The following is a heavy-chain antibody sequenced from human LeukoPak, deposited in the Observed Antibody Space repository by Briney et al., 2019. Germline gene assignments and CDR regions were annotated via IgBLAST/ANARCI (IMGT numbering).Heavy chain of an antibody. CDR2: ISSSSSYI. D-gene: IGHD5-24*01. V-gene: IGHV3-21*01. J-gene: IGHJ1*01. CDR3: AREMATITGYFQH. Sequence: GGSLRLSCAASGFTFSSYSMNWVRQAPGKGLEWVSSISSSSSYIYYADSVKGRFTISRGNAENSLYLQMNSLRAEDTAVYYCAREMATITGYFQHWGQGTLVTVSS. CDR1: GFTFSSYS.